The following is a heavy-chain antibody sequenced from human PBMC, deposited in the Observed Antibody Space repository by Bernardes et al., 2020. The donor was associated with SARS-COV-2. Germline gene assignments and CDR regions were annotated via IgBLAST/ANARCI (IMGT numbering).Heavy chain of an antibody. Sequence: GRSLRLACVASGFILTIHAMGWVRQAPGKGLEWVSAISGSVGSTYYADSVKGRFTLSRRNSKNTQYLQMNSQGAEDTAVYYCAKDLRRYCSSTSCYHRFDIWGQGTLVTVSS. V-gene: IGHV3-23*01. CDR2: ISGSVGST. D-gene: IGHD2-2*01. CDR3: AKDLRRYCSSTSCYHRFDI. CDR1: GFILTIHA. J-gene: IGHJ5*02.